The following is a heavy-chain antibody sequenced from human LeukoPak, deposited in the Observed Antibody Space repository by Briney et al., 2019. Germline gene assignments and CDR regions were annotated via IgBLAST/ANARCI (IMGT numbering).Heavy chain of an antibody. CDR2: IKSKADGGTI. CDR1: GLTFTGAW. Sequence: GGSLRLSCEVTGLTFTGAWFRWVRQAPGKGLEWVGRIKSKADGGTIEYAAPVKDRFTISRDDSKNTLYLQMNSLKTEDTAVYYCATGDPQWSHWGQGTLVTVSS. D-gene: IGHD2-15*01. V-gene: IGHV3-15*01. CDR3: ATGDPQWSH. J-gene: IGHJ4*02.